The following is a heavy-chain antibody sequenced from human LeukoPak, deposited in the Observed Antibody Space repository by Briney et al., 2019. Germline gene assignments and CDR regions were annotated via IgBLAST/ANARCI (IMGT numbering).Heavy chain of an antibody. CDR1: GGSISSGSYY. J-gene: IGHJ3*02. D-gene: IGHD3-22*01. CDR3: ARDLVVITKGYDAFDI. Sequence: SQTLSLTCTVSGGSISSGSYYWSWIRQPAGKGLEWIGRIYTSGSTNYNPSLKSRVTISVDTSKNQFSLKLSSVTAADTAVYCCARDLVVITKGYDAFDIWGQGTMVTVSS. V-gene: IGHV4-61*02. CDR2: IYTSGST.